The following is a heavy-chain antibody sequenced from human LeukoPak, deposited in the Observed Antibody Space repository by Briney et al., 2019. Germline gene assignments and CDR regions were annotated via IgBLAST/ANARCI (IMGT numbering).Heavy chain of an antibody. Sequence: PSQTLSLTCTVSGGSISSGGYYWRWIRQHPGKGLEWLGYIYYSGSTYYNPSLKSRVTISVDTSKNQFSLKLSSVPAADTAVYSCARAESGSSGCFDYWGQGTLVTVSS. CDR1: GGSISSGGYY. J-gene: IGHJ4*02. CDR2: IYYSGST. D-gene: IGHD1-26*01. CDR3: ARAESGSSGCFDY. V-gene: IGHV4-31*03.